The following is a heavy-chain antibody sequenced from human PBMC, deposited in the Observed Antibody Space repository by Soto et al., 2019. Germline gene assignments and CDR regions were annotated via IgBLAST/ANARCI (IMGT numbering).Heavy chain of an antibody. CDR1: GFTFSTYS. Sequence: GGSLRLSCAASGFTFSTYSMNWVRQAPGKGLEWVSYISSTGNTIYYPDSVKGRFTISRDTAKKSLYLQMNSLRAEDTAVYYCARSGYFDSWGQGTLLTVSS. CDR2: ISSTGNTI. V-gene: IGHV3-48*01. J-gene: IGHJ4*02. CDR3: ARSGYFDS. D-gene: IGHD2-8*02.